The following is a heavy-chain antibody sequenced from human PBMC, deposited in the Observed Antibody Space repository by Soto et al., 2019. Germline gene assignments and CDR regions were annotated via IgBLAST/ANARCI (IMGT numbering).Heavy chain of an antibody. V-gene: IGHV4-59*01. CDR1: GGSINTYY. CDR2: IYSSGST. Sequence: SETLSLTCTVSGGSINTYYWTWIRQPPGKGLEWIGYIYSSGSTKYNPSLKSRVTISVDTSKNQFSLKLSSVTAADTAVYYCARISRSPNSGYFDYRAQRAPVTVSS. D-gene: IGHD1-26*01. J-gene: IGHJ4*02. CDR3: ARISRSPNSGYFDY.